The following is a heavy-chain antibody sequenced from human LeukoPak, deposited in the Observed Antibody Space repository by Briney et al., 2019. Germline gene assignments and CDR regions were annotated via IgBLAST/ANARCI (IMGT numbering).Heavy chain of an antibody. J-gene: IGHJ5*02. CDR1: GFTFSSYS. Sequence: GGSLRLSCAASGFTFSSYSMNWVHQAPGKGLEWVSYISSSSSTIYYADSVKGRFTISRDNAKNSLYLQMNSLRAEDTAVYYCARALYYSDPWGQGTLVTVSS. V-gene: IGHV3-48*04. CDR3: ARALYYSDP. D-gene: IGHD3-10*01. CDR2: ISSSSSTI.